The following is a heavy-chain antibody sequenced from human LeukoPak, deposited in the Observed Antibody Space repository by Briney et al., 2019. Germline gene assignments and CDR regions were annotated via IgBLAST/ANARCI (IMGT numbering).Heavy chain of an antibody. J-gene: IGHJ4*02. V-gene: IGHV3-7*01. CDR2: IKQDGSEK. CDR3: ASSGWDYDRSGHTLSY. D-gene: IGHD3-22*01. CDR1: GFTFSSYW. Sequence: PGGSLRLSCAASGFTFSSYWMSWVRQAPGKGLEWVANIKQDGSEKSYVHSVKCRFTISRDNAKNSLYLQMNRLRAEETAVYYCASSGWDYDRSGHTLSYWGQGTLVTVSS.